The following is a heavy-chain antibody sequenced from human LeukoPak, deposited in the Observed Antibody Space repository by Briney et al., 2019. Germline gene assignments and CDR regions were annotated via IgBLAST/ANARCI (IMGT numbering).Heavy chain of an antibody. CDR2: ISSSGSTI. D-gene: IGHD3-10*02. V-gene: IGHV3-48*03. CDR3: AELGITMIGGV. CDR1: GFTFSSYE. Sequence: PGGSLRLSCAASGFTFSSYEMNWGREAPGEGLEWGSYISSSGSTIYYADSVKGRFTISRENAKNSLYLQMNSLRAEDTAVYYCAELGITMIGGVWGKGTTVTISS. J-gene: IGHJ6*04.